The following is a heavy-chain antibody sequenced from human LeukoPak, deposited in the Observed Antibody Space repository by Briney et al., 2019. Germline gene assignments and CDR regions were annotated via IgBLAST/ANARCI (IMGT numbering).Heavy chain of an antibody. J-gene: IGHJ4*02. CDR1: GFTFSIYA. V-gene: IGHV3-23*01. Sequence: PGGSLRLSCAASGFTFSIYAMTWVRQAPGKGLQWVSTISGGGSSTYCADSVKGRFTISRDNSKNTLYLLMISLRAEDTAVYYCAKRAYSAYDQQGPNFDYWGQGTLVTVSS. D-gene: IGHD5-12*01. CDR3: AKRAYSAYDQQGPNFDY. CDR2: ISGGGSST.